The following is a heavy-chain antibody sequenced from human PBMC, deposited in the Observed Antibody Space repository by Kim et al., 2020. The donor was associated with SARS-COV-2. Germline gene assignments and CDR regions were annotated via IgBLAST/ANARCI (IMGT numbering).Heavy chain of an antibody. D-gene: IGHD3-9*01. J-gene: IGHJ5*02. V-gene: IGHV1-69*13. CDR3: ARGAHYDTMTEYTWFDP. CDR1: GSTFTTYH. CDR2: IIPIIGRT. Sequence: SVKVSCKTYGSTFTTYHFTWVRRAPGHGLEWLGEIIPIIGRTQYAQSLQGRVTITADESTTTVYMELSSLTFEDTAVYFCARGAHYDTMTEYTWFDPWG.